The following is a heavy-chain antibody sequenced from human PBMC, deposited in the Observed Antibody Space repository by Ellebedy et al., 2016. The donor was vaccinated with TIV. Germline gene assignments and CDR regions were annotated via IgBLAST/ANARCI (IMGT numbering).Heavy chain of an antibody. V-gene: IGHV3-7*01. Sequence: GGSLRLXXAASGFTFIIYSLNWVRRAPGKGLEWVANIKQDGSEKKYVDSVKGRFTISRDNAKNSLYLQMNSLRAEDTAVYYCARTTMLRGVIISPIILFDYWGQGTLVTVSS. J-gene: IGHJ4*02. CDR1: GFTFIIYS. D-gene: IGHD3-10*01. CDR2: IKQDGSEK. CDR3: ARTTMLRGVIISPIILFDY.